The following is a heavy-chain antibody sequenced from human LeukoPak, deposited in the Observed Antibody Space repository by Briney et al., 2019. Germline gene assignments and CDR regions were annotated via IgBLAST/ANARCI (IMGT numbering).Heavy chain of an antibody. Sequence: ASVKVSCKASGYTFTGYYMHWVRQAPGHGLEWMGWTNPNSGGTNYAQKFQGRVTMTRDTSISTAYMELSRLRSDDTAVYYCARPTLSPYYYDSSGDYDYWGQGTLVTVSS. CDR3: ARPTLSPYYYDSSGDYDY. D-gene: IGHD3-22*01. V-gene: IGHV1-2*02. CDR2: TNPNSGGT. J-gene: IGHJ4*02. CDR1: GYTFTGYY.